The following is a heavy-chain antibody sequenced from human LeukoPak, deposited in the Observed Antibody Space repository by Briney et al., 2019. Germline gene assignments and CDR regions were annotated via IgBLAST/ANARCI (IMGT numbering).Heavy chain of an antibody. CDR1: GLTFSSSW. CDR2: INPEGSEK. J-gene: IGHJ4*02. CDR3: ARDLAYSRLNY. D-gene: IGHD5-18*01. V-gene: IGHV3-7*01. Sequence: GGSLRLSCAVSGLTFSSSWMDWVRQAPGKGLEWVASINPEGSEKYSADSVKGRFTISRDNAKNSLYLQMDSLRVEDTAFYYCARDLAYSRLNYWGQGMLVTVSS.